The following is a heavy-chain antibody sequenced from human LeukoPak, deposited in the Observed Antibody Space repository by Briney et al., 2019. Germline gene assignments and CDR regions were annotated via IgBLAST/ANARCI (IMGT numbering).Heavy chain of an antibody. J-gene: IGHJ3*02. CDR2: IKQDGSEK. Sequence: PGGSLRLSCAASGFTFSYYGFHWVRQAPGKGLEWVANIKQDGSEKYYVDSVKGRFTISRDNAKNSLYLQMNSLRAEDTAVYYCAREVTKAFDIWGQGTMVTVSS. CDR1: GFTFSYYG. CDR3: AREVTKAFDI. D-gene: IGHD2-8*01. V-gene: IGHV3-7*01.